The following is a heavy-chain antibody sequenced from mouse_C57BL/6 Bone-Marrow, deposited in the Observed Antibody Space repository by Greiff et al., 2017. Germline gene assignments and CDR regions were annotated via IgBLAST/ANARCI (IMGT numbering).Heavy chain of an antibody. V-gene: IGHV1-26*01. CDR1: GYTFTDYY. CDR3: AREENLFAY. J-gene: IGHJ3*01. CDR2: INPNNGGT. Sequence: EVQLQESGPELVKPGASVKISCKASGYTFTDYYMNWVKQSHGQSLEWIGDINPNNGGTSYNQKFKGKATLTVDKSSSTAYMELRSLTSEDSAVYYCAREENLFAYWGQGTLVTVSA.